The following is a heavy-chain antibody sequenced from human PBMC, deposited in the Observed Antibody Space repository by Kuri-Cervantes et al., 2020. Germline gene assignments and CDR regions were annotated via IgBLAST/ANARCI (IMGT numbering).Heavy chain of an antibody. Sequence: SETLSLTCTVSGGSISGYYWSWIRQPPGKGLEWIGYIYYSGSTNYNPSLKSRVTISVDTSKNQFSLKLSSVTAADTAVYYCARDRAVVPASPTTWFDPWGQGTLVTVSS. V-gene: IGHV4-59*01. D-gene: IGHD2-2*01. CDR2: IYYSGST. CDR1: GGSISGYY. CDR3: ARDRAVVPASPTTWFDP. J-gene: IGHJ5*02.